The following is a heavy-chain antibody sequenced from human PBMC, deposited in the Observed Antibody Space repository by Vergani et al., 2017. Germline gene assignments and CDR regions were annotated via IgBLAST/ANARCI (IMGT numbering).Heavy chain of an antibody. Sequence: QVQLVQSGAEVKKPGASVKVSCKASGYTFTSYYMHWVRQAPGQGLEWMGIINPSGGSTSYAQKFQGRVTMTRDTSTSTVYMELSSLRSEDTAVYYCATSGSXTIVRGADYYCMGVWGKGTTVTVPS. D-gene: IGHD2-2*01. CDR3: ATSGSXTIVRGADYYCMGV. CDR1: GYTFTSYY. CDR2: INPSGGST. J-gene: IGHJ6*03. V-gene: IGHV1-46*03.